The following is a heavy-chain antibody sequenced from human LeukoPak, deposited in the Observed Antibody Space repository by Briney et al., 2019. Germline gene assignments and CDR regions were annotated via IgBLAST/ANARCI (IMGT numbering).Heavy chain of an antibody. J-gene: IGHJ3*02. Sequence: GESLKISCKGSGYSFTSYWIGWVRQMPGKGLEWMGILYPGDSDTRYSPSFQGQVTISADKSISTAYLQSSSQKASDAAMYYCARAAVVRGVIRAFDIWGKGTMVTVSS. V-gene: IGHV5-51*01. CDR1: GYSFTSYW. CDR3: ARAAVVRGVIRAFDI. D-gene: IGHD3-10*01. CDR2: LYPGDSDT.